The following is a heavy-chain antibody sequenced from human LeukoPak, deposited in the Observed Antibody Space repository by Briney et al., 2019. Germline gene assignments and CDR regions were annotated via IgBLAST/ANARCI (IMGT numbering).Heavy chain of an antibody. D-gene: IGHD3-10*01. CDR3: ARGRSYYYGSGSPLDY. CDR1: GGSISSYY. J-gene: IGHJ4*02. CDR2: INHSGST. Sequence: SETLSLTCTVSGGSISSYYWCWIRQPPGKGLEWIGEINHSGSTNYNPSLKSRVTISVDTSKNQFSLKLSSVTAADTAVYYCARGRSYYYGSGSPLDYWGQGTLVTVSS. V-gene: IGHV4-34*01.